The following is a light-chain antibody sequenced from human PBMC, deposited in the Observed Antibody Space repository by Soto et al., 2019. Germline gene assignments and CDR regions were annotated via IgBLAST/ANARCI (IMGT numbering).Light chain of an antibody. CDR1: QSVSSY. CDR2: DAS. CDR3: QQRTNWPRVT. J-gene: IGKJ1*01. V-gene: IGKV3-11*01. Sequence: EIVFTQFPGTLVLSPGERATLSCRASQSVSSYLAWYQQKPGQAPRLLIYDASNRATGIPARFSGRGSGTDFTLTISSLEPEDFALYYCQQRTNWPRVTFGQGTKV.